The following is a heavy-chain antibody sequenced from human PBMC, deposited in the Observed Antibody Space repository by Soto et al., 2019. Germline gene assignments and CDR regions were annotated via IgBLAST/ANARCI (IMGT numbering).Heavy chain of an antibody. V-gene: IGHV3-30*18. CDR1: GLTFSNHG. J-gene: IGHJ4*02. D-gene: IGHD4-17*01. CDR2: ISSDGSNT. Sequence: QVQLVESGGGVVQPGRSLRLSCAVSGLTFSNHGMHWVRQAPGKGLEWVTLISSDGSNTYYADSVKGRFAIFRDSSKNTVYLQMNSLRPEDKAVYYCAKDKGLRYFDYWGQGTRVTVSS. CDR3: AKDKGLRYFDY.